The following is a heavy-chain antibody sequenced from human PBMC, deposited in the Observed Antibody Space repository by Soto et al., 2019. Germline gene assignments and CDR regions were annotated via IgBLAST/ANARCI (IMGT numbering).Heavy chain of an antibody. J-gene: IGHJ6*02. CDR2: TYYRSKWYN. D-gene: IGHD3-3*01. V-gene: IGHV6-1*01. CDR1: GDSVSSNSAA. Sequence: PSQTLSLTCAISGDSVSSNSAAWNWIRQSPSRGLEWLGRTYYRSKWYNDYAVSVKSRITINPDTSKNQFSLQLNSVTPEDTAVYYCARAALRFSFPGYSHSSTHVCGPGPLVTVS. CDR3: ARAALRFSFPGYSHSSTHV.